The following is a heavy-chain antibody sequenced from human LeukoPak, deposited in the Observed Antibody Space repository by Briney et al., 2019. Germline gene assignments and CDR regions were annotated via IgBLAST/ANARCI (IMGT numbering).Heavy chain of an antibody. CDR1: GGTFSSYA. CDR2: IIPISGTA. CDR3: ARSDILWEPRFDP. D-gene: IGHD3-9*01. V-gene: IGHV1-69*13. Sequence: ASVKVSCKASGGTFSSYAISWVRQAPGQGLEWMGGIIPISGTANHAQKFQGRVTITADESTSTAYMELSNLRFEDTAVYYCARSDILWEPRFDPWGQGTLVTVSS. J-gene: IGHJ5*02.